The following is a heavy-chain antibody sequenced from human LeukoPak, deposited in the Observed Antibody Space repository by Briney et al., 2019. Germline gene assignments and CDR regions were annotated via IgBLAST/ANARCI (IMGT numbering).Heavy chain of an antibody. V-gene: IGHV1-8*01. CDR1: GYTFTSYD. Sequence: ASVKVSCKASGYTFTSYDINWVRQATGQGLEWMGWMNPNSGNTGYAQKFQGRVTMTRDTSISTAYMELSRLRSDDTAVYYCARVGSSMLGYCSSTSCYTWSYWGQGTLVTVSS. D-gene: IGHD2-2*02. J-gene: IGHJ4*02. CDR2: MNPNSGNT. CDR3: ARVGSSMLGYCSSTSCYTWSY.